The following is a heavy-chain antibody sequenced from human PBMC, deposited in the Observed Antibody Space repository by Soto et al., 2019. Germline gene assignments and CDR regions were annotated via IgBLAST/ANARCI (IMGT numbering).Heavy chain of an antibody. CDR3: AGKLDY. V-gene: IGHV4-59*01. J-gene: IGHJ4*02. Sequence: SETLSLTCTVSGGSISSYYWSWIRQPPGKGLEWIGYIYYGGSTNYNPSLKSRVTISVDTSKNQFSLKLSSVTAADTAVYYCAGKLDYWGQGTLVTVSS. CDR2: IYYGGST. CDR1: GGSISSYY.